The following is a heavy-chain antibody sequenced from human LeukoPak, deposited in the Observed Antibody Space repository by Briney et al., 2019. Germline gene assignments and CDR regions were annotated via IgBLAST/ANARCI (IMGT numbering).Heavy chain of an antibody. J-gene: IGHJ5*02. Sequence: LEWIGEIYLYGTTNYNPSLKSRVTMSVDTSKNQFSLKLSSVTAADTAVYYCARRAGWFDPWGQGTLVTVSS. V-gene: IGHV4-4*06. CDR2: IYLYGTT. CDR3: ARRAGWFDP.